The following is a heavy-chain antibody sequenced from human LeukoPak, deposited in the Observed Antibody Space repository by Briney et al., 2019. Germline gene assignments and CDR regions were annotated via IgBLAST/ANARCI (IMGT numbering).Heavy chain of an antibody. D-gene: IGHD6-19*01. CDR1: GFTFSSHA. V-gene: IGHV3-23*01. CDR2: ISGSGGST. Sequence: GGSLRLSCAASGFTFSSHAMSWVRQAPGKGLEWVSAISGSGGSTYYADSVKGRFTISRDNSKNTLYLQMNSLRAEDTAVYYCAKHPGYSSGWYVETPYFDYWGQGTLVTVSS. CDR3: AKHPGYSSGWYVETPYFDY. J-gene: IGHJ4*02.